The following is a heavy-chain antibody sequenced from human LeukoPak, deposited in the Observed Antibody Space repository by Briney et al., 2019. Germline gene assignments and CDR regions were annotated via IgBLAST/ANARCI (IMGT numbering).Heavy chain of an antibody. CDR1: GYTLTELS. D-gene: IGHD4-23*01. V-gene: IGHV1-24*01. CDR2: FDPEDGET. Sequence: ASVKVSCKVSGYTLTELSMHWVRQAPGKGLEWMGGFDPEDGETIYAQKFQGRVTMTEDTSTDTAYMELSSLRSEDTAVYYCATDGGGGGAFDIWGQGTMVTVSS. CDR3: ATDGGGGGAFDI. J-gene: IGHJ3*02.